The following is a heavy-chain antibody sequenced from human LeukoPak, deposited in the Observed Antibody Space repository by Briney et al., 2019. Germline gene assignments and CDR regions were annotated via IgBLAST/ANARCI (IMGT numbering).Heavy chain of an antibody. CDR3: AREHSSSWQGDAFDL. CDR1: GFTVSGHS. Sequence: GGSLRLSCAASGFTVSGHSMSWVRQAPGKGLEWVSVIYSGGSTYHADSVKGRFAISRDNSKNTLDLQMNSLRAEDTAVYYCAREHSSSWQGDAFDLWGQGTVVAVSS. J-gene: IGHJ3*01. CDR2: IYSGGST. V-gene: IGHV3-53*01. D-gene: IGHD6-13*01.